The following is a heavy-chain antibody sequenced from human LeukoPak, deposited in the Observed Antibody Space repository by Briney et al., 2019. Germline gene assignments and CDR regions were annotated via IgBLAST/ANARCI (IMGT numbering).Heavy chain of an antibody. Sequence: GASVKVSCKVSGYTLTELSMHWVRQAPGKGLEWMGGFDPEDGETIYAQKFQGRVTMTEDTSTDTAYMELSSLRSEDTAVYYCVREELSTPNFKFDYWGQGTLVTVSS. V-gene: IGHV1-24*01. D-gene: IGHD1-7*01. J-gene: IGHJ4*02. CDR2: FDPEDGET. CDR3: VREELSTPNFKFDY. CDR1: GYTLTELS.